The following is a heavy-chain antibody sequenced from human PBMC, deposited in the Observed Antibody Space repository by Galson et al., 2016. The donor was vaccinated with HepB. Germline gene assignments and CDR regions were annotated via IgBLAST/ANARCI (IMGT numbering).Heavy chain of an antibody. J-gene: IGHJ4*02. D-gene: IGHD6-13*01. CDR3: ARSNMAAAGVDCDF. CDR2: ISSAGGYL. Sequence: SLRLSCAASGFTFSIYTMNWVRQAPGKGLEWVSSISSAGGYLYYADSVEGRFTISRDNAKKSLYLQMNSLRVEDTAVYYCARSNMAAAGVDCDFWGQGTLVTVSS. CDR1: GFTFSIYT. V-gene: IGHV3-21*01.